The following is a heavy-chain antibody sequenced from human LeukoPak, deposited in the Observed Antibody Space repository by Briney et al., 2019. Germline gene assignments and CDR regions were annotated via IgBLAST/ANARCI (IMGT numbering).Heavy chain of an antibody. CDR3: ARVGGLVPAAA. V-gene: IGHV4-39*07. J-gene: IGHJ5*02. D-gene: IGHD2-2*01. CDR1: GGSISSSSYY. CDR2: IYYSGST. Sequence: SETLSLTCTVSGGSISSSSYYWGWIRQPPGKGLEWIGSIYYSGSTYYNPSLKSRVTISVDTSKNQFSLKLSSVTAADTAVYYCARVGGLVPAAAWGQGTLVTVSS.